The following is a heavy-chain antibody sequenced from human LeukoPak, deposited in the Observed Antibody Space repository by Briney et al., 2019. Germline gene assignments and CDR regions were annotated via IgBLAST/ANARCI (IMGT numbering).Heavy chain of an antibody. V-gene: IGHV3-48*03. CDR3: ARELWDYGMDV. CDR2: ISSSGSTI. CDR1: GFTFSSYE. Sequence: GGSLRLSCAASGFTFSSYEMNWVRQAPGKGLEWVSYISSSGSTIYYADSVKGRFTISRDNAKSSLYLQMNSLRADDTAVYYCARELWDYGMDVWGQGTTVTVSS. D-gene: IGHD5-18*01. J-gene: IGHJ6*02.